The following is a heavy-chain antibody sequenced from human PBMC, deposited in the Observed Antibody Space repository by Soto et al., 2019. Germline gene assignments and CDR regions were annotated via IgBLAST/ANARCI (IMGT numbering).Heavy chain of an antibody. CDR3: ARSQITMKSCFNF. J-gene: IGHJ4*02. Sequence: SETMSLTCTVSGGSASRGSFDWRWIRQSPGKGLEWIGYIYYTGSTSYNPSLKNRVTISRNTSKNQFSLKLKSTTAADTAVYYCARSQITMKSCFNFWGQGALVTSPQ. CDR1: GGSASRGSFD. D-gene: IGHD3-22*01. CDR2: IYYTGST. V-gene: IGHV4-61*01.